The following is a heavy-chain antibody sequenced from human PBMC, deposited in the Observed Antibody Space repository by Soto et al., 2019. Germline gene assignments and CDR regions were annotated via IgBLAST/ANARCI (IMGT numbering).Heavy chain of an antibody. CDR2: ISYDGSNK. CDR3: AKGVTGMATTYTDY. J-gene: IGHJ4*02. D-gene: IGHD2-2*02. CDR1: GFTFSSYG. V-gene: IGHV3-30*18. Sequence: QVQLVESGGGVVQPGRSLRLSCAASGFTFSSYGMHWVRQAPGKGLEWVAVISYDGSNKYYADSVKGRFTISRDNSKNTLYLQMNSLRAEDTAVYYCAKGVTGMATTYTDYWGQGTLVTVSS.